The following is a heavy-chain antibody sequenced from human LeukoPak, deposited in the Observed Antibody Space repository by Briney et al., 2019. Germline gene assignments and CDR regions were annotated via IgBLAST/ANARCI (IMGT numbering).Heavy chain of an antibody. CDR2: INQDGSQK. J-gene: IGHJ4*02. CDR3: ARGLATAAAY. CDR1: GFTFSSYA. V-gene: IGHV3-7*01. Sequence: GGSLRLSCAASGFTFSSYAMSWVRQAPGKGLEWVANINQDGSQKFYVDSVKGRFTISRDNAKNSVYLQVNSLRAEDTAVYYCARGLATAAAYWGQGTLVTVSS. D-gene: IGHD6-13*01.